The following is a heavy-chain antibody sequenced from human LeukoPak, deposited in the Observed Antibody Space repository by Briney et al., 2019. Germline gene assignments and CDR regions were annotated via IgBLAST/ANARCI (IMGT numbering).Heavy chain of an antibody. CDR2: IYYSGST. J-gene: IGHJ4*02. CDR1: GGSISSYY. Sequence: SETLSLTCTVSGGSISSYYWSWLRQPPGKGLEWIGYIYYSGSTNYNPSLKSRVTISVDTSKNQFSLKLSSVTAADTAVYYCARDLYCSGGSCPSDWGQGTLVTVSS. D-gene: IGHD2-15*01. CDR3: ARDLYCSGGSCPSD. V-gene: IGHV4-59*01.